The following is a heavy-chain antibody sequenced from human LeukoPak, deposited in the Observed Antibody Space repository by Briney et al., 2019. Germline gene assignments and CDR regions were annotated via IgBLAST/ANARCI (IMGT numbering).Heavy chain of an antibody. CDR2: MNPNSGNT. CDR1: GYTFTSYD. CDR3: ARGIGSGWYFYYYYYYMDV. Sequence: ASVKVSCKASGYTFTSYDINWVRQATGQGLEWMGWMNPNSGNTGYAQKFQGRVTITRNTSISTAYMELSSLRSEDTAVYYCARGIGSGWYFYYYYYYMDVXXXGTTVTVSS. D-gene: IGHD6-19*01. J-gene: IGHJ6*03. V-gene: IGHV1-8*03.